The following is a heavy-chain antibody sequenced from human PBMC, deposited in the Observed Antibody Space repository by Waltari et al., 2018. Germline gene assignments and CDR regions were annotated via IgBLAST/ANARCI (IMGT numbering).Heavy chain of an antibody. CDR3: ARRQLGGAFDP. V-gene: IGHV1-69*12. D-gene: IGHD3-16*01. CDR1: GGTFGSYA. CDR2: IIPIFGTAP. J-gene: IGHJ5*02. Sequence: QVQLVQSGAEVTKPGSSVKVSCKASGGTFGSYAISWVRQAPGEGLDWMGGIIPIFGTAPNYAQKFQGRLTVTADESTATVYMDLSSLRSDDTAVYYCARRQLGGAFDPWGQGTLVSVSS.